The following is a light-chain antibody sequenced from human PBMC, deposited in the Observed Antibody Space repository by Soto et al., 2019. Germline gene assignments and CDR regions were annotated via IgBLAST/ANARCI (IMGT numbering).Light chain of an antibody. CDR3: CSYAGSYTHV. J-gene: IGLJ1*01. CDR2: DVI. Sequence: QSVLTQPRSVSGSPGQSVAISCTGTSSDVGRYNFFSWYQQHSDNGPKIMIYDVIKRPSGVTARFTCSKSGNTDSLTIYGLQAEEDADYHCCSYAGSYTHVFGTGSKVTAL. CDR1: SSDVGRYNF. V-gene: IGLV2-11*01.